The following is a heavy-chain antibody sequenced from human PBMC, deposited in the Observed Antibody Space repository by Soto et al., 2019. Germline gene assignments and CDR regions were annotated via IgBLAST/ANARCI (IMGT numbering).Heavy chain of an antibody. V-gene: IGHV3-23*01. CDR1: GFTFSSYA. D-gene: IGHD3-10*01. Sequence: GGSLRLSCAASGFTFSSYAMSWVRQAPGKGLEWVSAISGSGGSTYYADSVKGRFTISRDNSKNTLYLQMNSLRAEDTAVYYCEKSGYYGSWSYYAFDIWGSGTMVTVSS. CDR3: EKSGYYGSWSYYAFDI. CDR2: ISGSGGST. J-gene: IGHJ3*02.